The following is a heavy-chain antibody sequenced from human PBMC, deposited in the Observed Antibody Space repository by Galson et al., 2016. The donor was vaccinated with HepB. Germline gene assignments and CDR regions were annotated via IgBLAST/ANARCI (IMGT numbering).Heavy chain of an antibody. CDR2: INSDGTTT. CDR1: GFTFSRFW. J-gene: IGHJ4*02. Sequence: SLRLSCAASGFTFSRFWMPWVRPAPGKGLVWVSRINSDGTTTTYADSVKGRFTISRDNAKNTLYLQMNSLRAEDTAFYYCATVSGPLDYWGQGTLVTVSS. V-gene: IGHV3-74*03. CDR3: ATVSGPLDY. D-gene: IGHD3-16*01.